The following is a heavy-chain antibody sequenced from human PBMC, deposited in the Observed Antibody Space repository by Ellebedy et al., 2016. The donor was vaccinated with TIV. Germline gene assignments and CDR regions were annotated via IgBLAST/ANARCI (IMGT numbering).Heavy chain of an antibody. CDR3: AREGAGGCSDY. CDR2: IIPIFGTA. J-gene: IGHJ4*02. D-gene: IGHD1-1*01. CDR1: GGTFSSYA. Sequence: SVKVSXKASGGTFSSYAISWVRQAPGQGLEWMGGIIPIFGTANYAQKLQGRVTMTTDTSTSTAYMELRSLRSDDTAVYYCAREGAGGCSDYWGQGTLVTVSS. V-gene: IGHV1-69*05.